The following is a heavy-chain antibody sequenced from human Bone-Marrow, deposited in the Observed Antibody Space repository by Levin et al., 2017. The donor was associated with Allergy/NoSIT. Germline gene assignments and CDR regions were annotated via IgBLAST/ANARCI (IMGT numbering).Heavy chain of an antibody. D-gene: IGHD2-8*02. CDR2: VSHIVKT. J-gene: IGHJ4*02. CDR1: GGSVTSGGYS. Sequence: LRLSCAVSGGSVTSGGYSWSWIRQPPGKGLEWIGYVSHIVKTYYNPSLTSRVTISVDGSTNHFSLKLTSVTAADTAVYDCARYRGYGSGDGRQSDYWGQGSLLTVSS. V-gene: IGHV4-30-2*01. CDR3: ARYRGYGSGDGRQSDY.